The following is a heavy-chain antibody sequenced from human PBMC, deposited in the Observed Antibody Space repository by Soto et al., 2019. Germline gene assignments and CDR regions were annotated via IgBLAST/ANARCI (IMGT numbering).Heavy chain of an antibody. V-gene: IGHV5-10-1*01. CDR1: GYSFAADW. J-gene: IGHJ4*02. CDR3: ARQIYFSDSDRNLQNYFDS. D-gene: IGHD3-9*01. Sequence: GESLTISCKGSGYSFAADWTTWVRQKPGKGHEWMGRIDPSDSQTYYSPSFRGHVTISVTKSITTVFLQWSSLRASDTAMYYCARQIYFSDSDRNLQNYFDSFCQRYAVPVSA. CDR2: IDPSDSQT.